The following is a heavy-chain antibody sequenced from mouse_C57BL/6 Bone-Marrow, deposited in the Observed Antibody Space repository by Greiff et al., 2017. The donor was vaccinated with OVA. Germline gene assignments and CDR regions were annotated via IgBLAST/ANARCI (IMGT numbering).Heavy chain of an antibody. CDR1: GSTFTSYW. CDR2: IYPGSGRT. Sequence: QVQLQQPGAELVKPGASVKMSCKASGSTFTSYWITWVKQRPGQGLEWIGDIYPGSGRTNYNEKFKSKATLTVDTSSSTAYMQLSILTSEDSAVYYCARSVITTVEGDFAMDYWGQGTSVTVSS. D-gene: IGHD1-1*01. J-gene: IGHJ4*01. V-gene: IGHV1-55*01. CDR3: ARSVITTVEGDFAMDY.